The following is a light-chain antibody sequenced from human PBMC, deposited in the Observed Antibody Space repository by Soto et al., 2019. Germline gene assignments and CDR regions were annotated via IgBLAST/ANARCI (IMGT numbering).Light chain of an antibody. V-gene: IGKV1-9*01. CDR3: QQYKSFSLT. Sequence: DIQLTQSPSFLSASVGDRVTIACRASQDIKSYLAWYQQKPGKAPKLLIYPASTLQSGVPSRFSGSGSGTEFSLTISSLQPDDFATYYCQQYKSFSLTFGGGTKVDIK. CDR1: QDIKSY. CDR2: PAS. J-gene: IGKJ4*01.